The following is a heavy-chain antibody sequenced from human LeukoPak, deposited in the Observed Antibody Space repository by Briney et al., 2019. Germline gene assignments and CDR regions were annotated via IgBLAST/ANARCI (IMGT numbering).Heavy chain of an antibody. D-gene: IGHD7-27*01. J-gene: IGHJ6*03. CDR1: GGSISSGSYY. Sequence: ASQTLSLTCTVSGGSISSGSYYWSWIRQPAGKGLEWIGRIYTSGSTNYNPSLKSRVTISVDTSKNQFSLKLSSVTAADTAVYYCARVNWGSRNYYYYYMDVWGKGTTVTVSS. CDR3: ARVNWGSRNYYYYYMDV. CDR2: IYTSGST. V-gene: IGHV4-61*02.